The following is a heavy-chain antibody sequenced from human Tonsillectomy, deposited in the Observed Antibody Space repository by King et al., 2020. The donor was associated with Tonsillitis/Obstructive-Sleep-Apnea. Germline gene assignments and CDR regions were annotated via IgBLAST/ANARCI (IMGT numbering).Heavy chain of an antibody. CDR3: SRGYSSSSIYAFDI. D-gene: IGHD6-6*01. CDR1: GFTLSDHY. V-gene: IGHV3-72*01. J-gene: IGHJ3*02. CDR2: SGNKASSFTT. Sequence: VQLVESGGGLVQPGGSLTISCAASGFTLSDHYIDWLRQAPGKGLEWVGRSGNKASSFTTEYAASVKGRFTISRDGSRNSLSLQMNSLKTEDTAVYYCSRGYSSSSIYAFDIWGQGTMVTVSS.